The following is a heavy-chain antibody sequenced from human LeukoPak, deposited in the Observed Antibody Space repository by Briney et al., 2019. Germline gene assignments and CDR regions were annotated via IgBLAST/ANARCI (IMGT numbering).Heavy chain of an antibody. J-gene: IGHJ4*02. V-gene: IGHV3-30*18. D-gene: IGHD3-3*01. CDR1: GFTFSSYG. Sequence: GGSLRLSCAASGFTFSSYGMHWVRQAPGKGLEWVAVISYDGSNKYYADSVEGRFTISRDNSKNTLYLQMNSLRAEDTAVYYCAKVGFTYYDFWSGYYYDYWGQGTLVTVSS. CDR2: ISYDGSNK. CDR3: AKVGFTYYDFWSGYYYDY.